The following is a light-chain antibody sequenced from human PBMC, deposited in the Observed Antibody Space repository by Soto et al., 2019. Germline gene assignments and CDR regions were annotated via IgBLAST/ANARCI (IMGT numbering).Light chain of an antibody. CDR1: QGISSY. Sequence: DIQLTQSPSFLSASVGDRVTITCRASQGISSYLAWYQQKPGKAPKLLSYAASTLQSGVPSRFSGSGSGTEFTLPISSLQPEDFATYYCQQLNSYPLLTFGGGTKVEIK. CDR3: QQLNSYPLLT. J-gene: IGKJ4*01. V-gene: IGKV1-9*01. CDR2: AAS.